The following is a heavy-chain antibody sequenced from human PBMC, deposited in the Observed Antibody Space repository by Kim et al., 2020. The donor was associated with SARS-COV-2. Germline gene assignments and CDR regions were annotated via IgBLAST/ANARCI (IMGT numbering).Heavy chain of an antibody. J-gene: IGHJ6*02. CDR1: GGSISSGGYY. Sequence: SETLSLTCTVSGGSISSGGYYWSWIRQHPGKGLEWIGYIYYSGSTYYNPSLKSRVTISVDTSKNQFSLKLSSVTAADTAVYYCARTTVTHLYYYYGMDVWGQGTTVTVSS. CDR3: ARTTVTHLYYYYGMDV. D-gene: IGHD4-17*01. V-gene: IGHV4-31*03. CDR2: IYYSGST.